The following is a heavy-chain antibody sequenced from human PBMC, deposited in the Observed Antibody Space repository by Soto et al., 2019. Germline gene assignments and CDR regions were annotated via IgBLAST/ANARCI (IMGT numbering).Heavy chain of an antibody. V-gene: IGHV3-33*01. J-gene: IGHJ3*02. CDR2: IWYDGSNK. CDR1: GFNFSSYG. CDR3: ARDKGYFDTTDAFDI. Sequence: PGGSLRLPCAASGFNFSSYGIHWVRQAPGKGLEWVAVIWYDGSNKYYADSVKGRFTISRDNSKNTLYLQMNSLRAEDTAVYYCARDKGYFDTTDAFDIWGQGTMVTVSS. D-gene: IGHD2-15*01.